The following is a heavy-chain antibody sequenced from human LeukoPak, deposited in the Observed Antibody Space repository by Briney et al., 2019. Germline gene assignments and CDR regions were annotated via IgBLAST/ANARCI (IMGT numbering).Heavy chain of an antibody. J-gene: IGHJ6*02. Sequence: PSETLSLTCAVYGGSFSGYYWSWIRQPPGKGLEWIGEINHSGSTNYNPSLKSRVTISVDTSKNQFSLKLSSVTAADTAVYYCARRRVATIAYYGMDVWGQGTTVIVSS. CDR2: INHSGST. CDR1: GGSFSGYY. D-gene: IGHD5-12*01. V-gene: IGHV4-34*01. CDR3: ARRRVATIAYYGMDV.